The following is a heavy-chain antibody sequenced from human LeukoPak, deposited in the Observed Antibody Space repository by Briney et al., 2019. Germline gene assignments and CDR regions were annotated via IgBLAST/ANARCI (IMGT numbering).Heavy chain of an antibody. CDR2: MNPNSGNT. D-gene: IGHD3-9*01. CDR1: GYTFTSYD. CDR3: ARGSHLRYFDWLLFRDYGMDV. Sequence: GASVKVSCKASGYTFTSYDINWVRQATGQGLEWMGWMNPNSGNTGYAQKFQGRATMTRNTSISTAYMELSSLRSEDTAVYYCARGSHLRYFDWLLFRDYGMDVWGQGTTVTVSS. J-gene: IGHJ6*02. V-gene: IGHV1-8*01.